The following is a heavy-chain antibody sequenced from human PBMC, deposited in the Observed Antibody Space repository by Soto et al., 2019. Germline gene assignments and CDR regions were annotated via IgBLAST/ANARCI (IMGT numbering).Heavy chain of an antibody. CDR2: INAGNGNT. CDR3: ARGGRDGGYCSGGSCYSNWFDP. Sequence: ASVKVSCKASGYTFTSYAMHWVRQAPGQRLEWMGWINAGNGNTKYSQKFQGRVTITRDTSASTAYMELSSLRSEDTAVYYCARGGRDGGYCSGGSCYSNWFDPWGQGTLVTVSS. V-gene: IGHV1-3*01. CDR1: GYTFTSYA. J-gene: IGHJ5*02. D-gene: IGHD2-15*01.